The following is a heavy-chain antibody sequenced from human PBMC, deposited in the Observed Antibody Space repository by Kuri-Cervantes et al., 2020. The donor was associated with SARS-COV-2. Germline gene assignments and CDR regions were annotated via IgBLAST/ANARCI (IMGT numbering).Heavy chain of an antibody. J-gene: IGHJ5*02. CDR1: GYSFSTYW. D-gene: IGHD5-18*01. CDR2: IYPGDSDT. Sequence: GGSLRLSCKTSGYSFSTYWIAWVRQMPGKGPEWMGIIYPGDSDTRYSPSFEGQVTISADKSINTAYLQWSSLKASDTAMYYCATLIDTAMVTLGGSSWFDPWGQGTLVTVSS. CDR3: ATLIDTAMVTLGGSSWFDP. V-gene: IGHV5-51*01.